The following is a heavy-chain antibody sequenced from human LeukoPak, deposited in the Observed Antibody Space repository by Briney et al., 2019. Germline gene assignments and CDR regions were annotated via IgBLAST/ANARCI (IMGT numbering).Heavy chain of an antibody. V-gene: IGHV4-4*07. D-gene: IGHD6-13*01. CDR1: GGSISSYY. Sequence: SETLSLTCTVSGGSISSYYWSWIRQPAGKGLEWIGRIYTSGSTNYNPSLKGRVTMSVDTSKNQFSLKLSSVTAADTAVYYCARVSSSWYTGDAFDIWGQGTMVTVSS. CDR3: ARVSSSWYTGDAFDI. J-gene: IGHJ3*02. CDR2: IYTSGST.